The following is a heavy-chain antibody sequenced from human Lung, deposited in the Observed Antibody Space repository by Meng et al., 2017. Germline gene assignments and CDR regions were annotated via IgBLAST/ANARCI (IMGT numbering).Heavy chain of an antibody. CDR3: ARDEDISAAGKLFGDY. J-gene: IGHJ4*02. Sequence: QVRLVQVWAEVKKPGASVKVSCKPSGYNFPDYYIHWVRRAPGQGLEWMGRINPKSGDTHYAQKFQARVTMTGDTSISTAYMELSGLRSDDTAMYYCARDEDISAAGKLFGDYWGQGTLVTVSS. V-gene: IGHV1-2*06. CDR1: GYNFPDYY. D-gene: IGHD6-25*01. CDR2: INPKSGDT.